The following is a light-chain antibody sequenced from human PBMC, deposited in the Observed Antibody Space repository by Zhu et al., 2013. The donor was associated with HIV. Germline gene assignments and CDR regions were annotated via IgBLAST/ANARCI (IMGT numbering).Light chain of an antibody. Sequence: DIVMTQSPDSLAVSLGERATISCKSSQSVLYSFNNKHYKNKNYLAWYRQKPGQPPKLLIYWASTRELGVPDRFNGSGSGTDFTLTISSLQAEDVAVYYCLQYYSTPRTFGQGTKLEIK. CDR3: LQYYSTPRT. CDR1: QSVLYSFNNKHYKNKNY. CDR2: WAS. J-gene: IGKJ2*01. V-gene: IGKV4-1*01.